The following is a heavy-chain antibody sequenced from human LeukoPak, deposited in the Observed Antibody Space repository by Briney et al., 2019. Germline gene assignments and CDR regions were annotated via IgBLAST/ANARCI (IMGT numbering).Heavy chain of an antibody. V-gene: IGHV3-48*02. CDR3: PRHTGSGSYFETLEY. CDR2: ISSSSSTI. J-gene: IGHJ4*02. Sequence: PGGSLRLSCAASGFTFSSYSMNWVRQAPGKGLEWVSYISSSSSTIYYADSLKGRFTISRDNAKNSLYLQMNSLRDEDTAVYYCPRHTGSGSYFETLEYWGQGTLVTVSS. CDR1: GFTFSSYS. D-gene: IGHD3-10*01.